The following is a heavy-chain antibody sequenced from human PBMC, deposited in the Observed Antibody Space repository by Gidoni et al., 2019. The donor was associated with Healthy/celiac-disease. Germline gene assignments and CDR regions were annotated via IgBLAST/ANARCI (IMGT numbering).Heavy chain of an antibody. CDR2: IYPGDSDT. Sequence: EVQLVQSGAEVKTPGESLKISCTGSGYSFTSYWIGWVRQMPGKGLEWMGIIYPGDSDTRYSPSFQGQVTISADKSISTAYLQWSSLKASDTAMYYCARQSRKLRDGYNPVDYWGQGTLVTVSS. CDR1: GYSFTSYW. V-gene: IGHV5-51*01. D-gene: IGHD5-12*01. CDR3: ARQSRKLRDGYNPVDY. J-gene: IGHJ4*02.